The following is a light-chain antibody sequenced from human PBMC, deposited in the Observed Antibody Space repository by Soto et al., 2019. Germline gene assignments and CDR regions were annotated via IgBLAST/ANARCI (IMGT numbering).Light chain of an antibody. V-gene: IGKV1-5*03. CDR3: QQYNSYFWT. J-gene: IGKJ1*01. CDR2: EAY. CDR1: QCISTW. Sequence: DIHMTHSPSTLSPSVGDRVTITCRPSQCISTWLAGYQQKQGKAPKLLMYEAYSLESGVASRLSGGGSGTEFTLTISSLQPDDFAAYYCQQYNSYFWTFGQGTKVAI.